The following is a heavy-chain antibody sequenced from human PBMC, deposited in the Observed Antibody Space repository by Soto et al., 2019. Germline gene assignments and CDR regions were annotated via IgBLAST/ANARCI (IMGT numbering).Heavy chain of an antibody. D-gene: IGHD2-2*01. V-gene: IGHV1-24*01. J-gene: IGHJ6*02. CDR2: FDPEDGET. CDR1: GYTLTELS. CDR3: ATSVIHGTGNIVVVPAATYQALNGMDV. Sequence: ASVKVSCKVSGYTLTELSMHWVRQAPGKGLEWMGGFDPEDGETIYAQKFQGRVTMTEDTSTDTAYMELSSLRSEGTAVYYCATSVIHGTGNIVVVPAATYQALNGMDVWGQGTTVTVSS.